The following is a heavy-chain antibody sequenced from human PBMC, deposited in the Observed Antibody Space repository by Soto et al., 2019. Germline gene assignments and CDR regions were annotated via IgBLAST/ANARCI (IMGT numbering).Heavy chain of an antibody. Sequence: GASVKVSCKASGYTFTGYYMHWVRQAPGQGLEWMGWINPNSGGTNYAQKFQGWVTMTRDTSISTAYMELSRLRSDDTAVYYCARDSNYSSGSLAYWGQGTLVTVSS. CDR1: GYTFTGYY. D-gene: IGHD6-19*01. CDR2: INPNSGGT. CDR3: ARDSNYSSGSLAY. V-gene: IGHV1-2*04. J-gene: IGHJ4*02.